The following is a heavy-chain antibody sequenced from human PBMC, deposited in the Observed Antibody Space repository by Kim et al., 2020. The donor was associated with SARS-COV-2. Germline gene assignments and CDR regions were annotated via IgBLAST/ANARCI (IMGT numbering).Heavy chain of an antibody. CDR3: ARNFVLATMIGDV. CDR2: IRADESKK. J-gene: IGHJ3*01. V-gene: IGHV3-33*01. D-gene: IGHD2-21*01. Sequence: GGSLRLSCTVSGFTFSPFAMHWVRQAPGKGLEWVAVIRADESKKYYAESVKDRFSVSRDNSKNTLYLQMNSLRAEDTAIYYCARNFVLATMIGDVLGLGT. CDR1: GFTFSPFA.